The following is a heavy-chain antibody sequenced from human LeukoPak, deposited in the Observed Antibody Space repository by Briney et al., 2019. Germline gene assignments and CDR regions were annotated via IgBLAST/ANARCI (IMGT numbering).Heavy chain of an antibody. CDR1: GGSISSYY. J-gene: IGHJ4*02. D-gene: IGHD1-26*01. CDR3: ARRIGGSAEIDY. V-gene: IGHV4-59*08. Sequence: PSETLSLTCTVSGGSISSYYWSWIRQPPGKGLEWIGYIYYSGSTNYNRSLKSRVTISVDTSKNQFSLKLSSVTAADTAVFYCARRIGGSAEIDYWGQGTLVTVSS. CDR2: IYYSGST.